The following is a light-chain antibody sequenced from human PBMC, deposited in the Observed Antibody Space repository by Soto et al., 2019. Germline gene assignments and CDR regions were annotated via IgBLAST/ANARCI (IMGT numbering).Light chain of an antibody. CDR3: QKYNSAPRT. CDR1: QDISNY. CDR2: AAS. Sequence: DIEMTQSPSSLSASVGDSVTITCRASQDISNYLAWYQQKPGKVPKLLIYAASTLQSGVPSRFGGSGSGTDVTLTISSLQPEDVATYYCQKYNSAPRTFGQGTKVEIK. V-gene: IGKV1-27*01. J-gene: IGKJ1*01.